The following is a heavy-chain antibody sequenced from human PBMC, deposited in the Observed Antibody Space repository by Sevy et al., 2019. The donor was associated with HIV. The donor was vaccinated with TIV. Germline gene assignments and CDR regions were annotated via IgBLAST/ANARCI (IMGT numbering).Heavy chain of an antibody. V-gene: IGHV3-30*14. J-gene: IGHJ4*02. Sequence: GGSLRLSCKASGFTFSDYAMHWVRQAPGKGPEWVAVISSDATNKFYADSEKDRFTITRDNMKNTLYLQINNLGPADTAVYYCARGPYSSGLRLDYWGQGTLVTVSS. D-gene: IGHD6-19*01. CDR1: GFTFSDYA. CDR3: ARGPYSSGLRLDY. CDR2: ISSDATNK.